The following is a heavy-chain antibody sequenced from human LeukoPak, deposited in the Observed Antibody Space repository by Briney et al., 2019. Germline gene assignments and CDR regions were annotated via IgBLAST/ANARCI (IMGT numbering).Heavy chain of an antibody. J-gene: IGHJ1*01. V-gene: IGHV4-59*01. CDR1: GGSISSYY. CDR2: IYYSGST. CDR3: ARGGSYQTEYFQH. D-gene: IGHD1-26*01. Sequence: PSETLSLTCTVSGGSISSYYWSWLRQPPGKGLEWIGYIYYSGSTNYNPSLKSRVTISVDTSKNQFSLKLSSVTAADTAVYYCARGGSYQTEYFQHWGQGTLVTVSS.